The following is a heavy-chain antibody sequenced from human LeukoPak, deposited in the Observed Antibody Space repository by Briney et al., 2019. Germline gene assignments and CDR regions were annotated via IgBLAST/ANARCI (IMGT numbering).Heavy chain of an antibody. Sequence: ASVKVSCKTSGYTFTSYGISWVRQAPGQGLEWMGWISAYNGNTNYAQKLQGRVTITADESTSTAYMELSSLRSEDTAVYYCARPNCSSTSCYLVDAFDIWGQGTMVTVSS. CDR2: ISAYNGNT. V-gene: IGHV1-18*01. CDR3: ARPNCSSTSCYLVDAFDI. D-gene: IGHD2-2*01. CDR1: GYTFTSYG. J-gene: IGHJ3*02.